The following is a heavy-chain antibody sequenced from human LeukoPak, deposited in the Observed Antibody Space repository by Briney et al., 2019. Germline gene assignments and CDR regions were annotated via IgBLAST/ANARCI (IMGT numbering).Heavy chain of an antibody. Sequence: SETLSPTCAVYGGSFSGYYWSWIRQPPGKGLEWIGEINHSGSTNYNPSLKSRVTISVDTSKNQFSLKLSSVTAADTAVYYCAGGVGTHDYWGQGTLVTVSS. CDR3: AGGVGTHDY. J-gene: IGHJ4*02. V-gene: IGHV4-34*01. D-gene: IGHD3-10*01. CDR1: GGSFSGYY. CDR2: INHSGST.